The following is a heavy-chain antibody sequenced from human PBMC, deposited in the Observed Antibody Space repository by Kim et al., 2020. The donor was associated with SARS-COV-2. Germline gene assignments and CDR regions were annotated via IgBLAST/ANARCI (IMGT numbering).Heavy chain of an antibody. V-gene: IGHV3-23*01. CDR3: ANSRGERLRFLEWLLDY. J-gene: IGHJ4*02. CDR2: ISGSGGST. CDR1: GFTFSSYA. Sequence: GGSLRLSCAASGFTFSSYAMSWVRQAPGKGLEWVSAISGSGGSTYYADSVKGRFTISRDNSKNTLYLQMNSLRAEDTAVYYCANSRGERLRFLEWLLDYWGQGTLVTVSS. D-gene: IGHD3-3*01.